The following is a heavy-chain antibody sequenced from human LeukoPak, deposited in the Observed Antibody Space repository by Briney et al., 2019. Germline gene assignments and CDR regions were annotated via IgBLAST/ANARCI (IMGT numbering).Heavy chain of an antibody. CDR2: IIPILGIA. D-gene: IGHD4-23*01. J-gene: IGHJ4*02. CDR3: ARVGGPPDYGGNSY. CDR1: GGTFSSYA. V-gene: IGHV1-69*04. Sequence: SVKVSCKASGGTFSSYAISWVRQAPGQGLEWMGRIIPILGIANYAQKFQGRVTITADKSTSTAYMELSSLRSEDTAVYYCARVGGPPDYGGNSYWGQGTLVTVSS.